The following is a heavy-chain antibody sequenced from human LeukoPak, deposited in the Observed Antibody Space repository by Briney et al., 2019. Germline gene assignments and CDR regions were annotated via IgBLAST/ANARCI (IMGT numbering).Heavy chain of an antibody. CDR3: AKGSDYPDN. CDR1: GFTFNSYG. V-gene: IGHV3-30*18. CDR2: ISYDGSNK. Sequence: PGRSLRLSCAASGFTFNSYGMHWVRQAPGKGLEWVAVISYDGSNKYYADSVKGRFTISRDNSKNTLYLQMNSLRAEDTCVYYCAKGSDYPDNWGQGTLVTVSS. J-gene: IGHJ4*02.